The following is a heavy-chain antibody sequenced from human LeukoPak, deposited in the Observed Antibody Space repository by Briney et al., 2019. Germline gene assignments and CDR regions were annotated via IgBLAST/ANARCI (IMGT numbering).Heavy chain of an antibody. Sequence: PSQTLSLICAVSGGSISSGGYSWTWLRQPPGKGLQWIGYISHTGNMYYNAALKSRATISVDRSKNQFSLKLSSVTAADTAVYYCARGGGGYDYLHWGQGTLVTVSS. J-gene: IGHJ4*02. V-gene: IGHV4-30-2*01. CDR3: ARGGGGYDYLH. CDR2: ISHTGNM. CDR1: GGSISSGGYS. D-gene: IGHD5-12*01.